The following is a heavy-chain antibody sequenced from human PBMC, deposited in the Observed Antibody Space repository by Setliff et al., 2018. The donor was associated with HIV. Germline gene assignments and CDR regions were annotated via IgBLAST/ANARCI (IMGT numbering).Heavy chain of an antibody. J-gene: IGHJ3*02. CDR2: IYTSGST. CDR3: AKTSVGATGLYAFDI. V-gene: IGHV4-61*09. Sequence: NPSETLSLTCTVSGGSISSGSYYWSWIRQPAGKGLEWIGHIYTSGSTNYNPSLKSRVTISADTSNNQFSLRLTSMTAADTAVYYCAKTSVGATGLYAFDIWGQGTMVTVSS. CDR1: GGSISSGSYY. D-gene: IGHD1-26*01.